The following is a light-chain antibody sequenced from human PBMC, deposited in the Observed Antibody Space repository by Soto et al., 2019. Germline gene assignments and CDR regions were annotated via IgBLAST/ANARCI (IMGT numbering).Light chain of an antibody. J-gene: IGKJ2*01. CDR3: QHYGSSPYT. Sequence: EIVLTQSPGTLSLSPGERATLSCRASQSVSRSYLAWYQQKPGQAPTLLIYGASSRATGIPDRFSGSGSGTDFTLTISRLEPEDFAVYYCQHYGSSPYTFGQGTKLEI. V-gene: IGKV3-20*01. CDR1: QSVSRSY. CDR2: GAS.